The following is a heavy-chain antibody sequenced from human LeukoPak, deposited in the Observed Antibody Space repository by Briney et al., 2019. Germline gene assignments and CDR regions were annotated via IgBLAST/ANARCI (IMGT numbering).Heavy chain of an antibody. CDR2: IRYDGSNK. Sequence: GGSLRLSCAASGFTFSSYAMSWVRQAPGKGLEWVAFIRYDGSNKYYADSVKGRFIISRDNSKNTLYLQMNSLRAEDTAVYYCARRERYLLHIDYWGQGTLVTVSS. CDR3: ARRERYLLHIDY. CDR1: GFTFSSYA. V-gene: IGHV3-30*02. D-gene: IGHD2-15*01. J-gene: IGHJ4*02.